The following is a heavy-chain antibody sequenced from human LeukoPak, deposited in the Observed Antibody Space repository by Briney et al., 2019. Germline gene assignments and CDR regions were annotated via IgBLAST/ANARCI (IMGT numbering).Heavy chain of an antibody. J-gene: IGHJ4*02. CDR3: ARVCWNYYDSSGSPSLDY. CDR1: GGSFSGYY. CDR2: INHSGST. Sequence: KPSETLSLTCAVYGGSFSGYYWSWIRQPPGRGLEWIGEINHSGSTNYNPSLKSRVTISVDTSKNQFSLKLSSVTAADTAVYYCARVCWNYYDSSGSPSLDYWGQGTLVTVSS. V-gene: IGHV4-34*01. D-gene: IGHD3-22*01.